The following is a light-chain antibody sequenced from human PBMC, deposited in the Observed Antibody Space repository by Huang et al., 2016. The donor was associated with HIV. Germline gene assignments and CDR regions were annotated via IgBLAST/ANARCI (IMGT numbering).Light chain of an antibody. CDR3: QQLNSYPIT. V-gene: IGKV1-9*01. CDR2: GAS. CDR1: QDISTY. Sequence: IQLTQSPSSLSASIGDTVTITCRASQDISTYLAWYQQNPQKAPKVLIYGASTLQSGVPSRFSGSGSGTDFTLTITNLQSEDFVAYYCQQLNSYPITFGQGTRLDI. J-gene: IGKJ5*01.